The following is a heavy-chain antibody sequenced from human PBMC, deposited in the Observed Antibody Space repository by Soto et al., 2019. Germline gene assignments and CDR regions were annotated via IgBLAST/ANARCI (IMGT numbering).Heavy chain of an antibody. CDR3: ARDRSHCTNGVCYRDYYFDY. CDR1: SGSISSSNW. Sequence: SETLSLTCAVSSGSISSSNWWSWVRQPPGKGLEWIGEIYHSGSTNYNPSLKSRVTISVDKSKNQFSLKLSSVTAADTAVYYCARDRSHCTNGVCYRDYYFDYWGQGTLVTVSS. D-gene: IGHD2-8*01. J-gene: IGHJ4*02. V-gene: IGHV4-4*02. CDR2: IYHSGST.